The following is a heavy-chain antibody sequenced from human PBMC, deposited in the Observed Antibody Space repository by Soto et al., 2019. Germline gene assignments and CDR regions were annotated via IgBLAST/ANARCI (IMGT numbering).Heavy chain of an antibody. J-gene: IGHJ3*01. D-gene: IGHD5-18*01. V-gene: IGHV1-18*04. CDR2: ISVVNGNT. Sequence: QVVQSGEAVKEPGASMKVSCETSGYTFTRHGFSWVRQAPGQGLEWMGWISVVNGNTKFAQKFHDRVTLTTDASTATAHMELRHVRSDDTATYYCVRDTGPYNYHYDAFDLWGQGTVVSVSS. CDR1: GYTFTRHG. CDR3: VRDTGPYNYHYDAFDL.